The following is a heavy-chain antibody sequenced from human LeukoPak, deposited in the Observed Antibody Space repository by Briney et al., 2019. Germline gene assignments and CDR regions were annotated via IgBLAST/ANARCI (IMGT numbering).Heavy chain of an antibody. CDR2: VDHTGST. V-gene: IGHV4-59*01. J-gene: IGHJ6*03. CDR3: ARGRVSSSTWYSTYYYYFYMDV. D-gene: IGHD1-1*01. Sequence: SETLSLTCSVSDDSITMYYWTWIRQPPGKGLEWIGYVDHTGSTNFNPSLNGRVSISRDTTNNLFSLRLRSVAAADTAVYFCARGRVSSSTWYSTYYYYFYMDVWGKGTTVTVSS. CDR1: DDSITMYY.